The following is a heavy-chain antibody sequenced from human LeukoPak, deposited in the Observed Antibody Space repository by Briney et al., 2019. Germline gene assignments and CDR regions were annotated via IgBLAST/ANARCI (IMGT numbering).Heavy chain of an antibody. Sequence: GASVKVSCKASGYTFTSYGISWVRQAPGQGLEWMGWISAYNGNTNYAQKLQGRVTMTTDTSTSTAYMELRSLRSDDTAVYYCARDTTYYDFWSGYYKEAYFDYWGQGTLVTVSS. D-gene: IGHD3-3*01. CDR2: ISAYNGNT. CDR1: GYTFTSYG. J-gene: IGHJ4*02. CDR3: ARDTTYYDFWSGYYKEAYFDY. V-gene: IGHV1-18*01.